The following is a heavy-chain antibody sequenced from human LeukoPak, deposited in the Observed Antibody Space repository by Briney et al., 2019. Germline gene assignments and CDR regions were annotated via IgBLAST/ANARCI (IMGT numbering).Heavy chain of an antibody. CDR3: GRHKYYYDTSGYYYFDY. J-gene: IGHJ4*02. Sequence: GGSLKLSCAASGNYWMHWVRQAPGKGLVWVSHINSDGSWTSYADSVKGRFTISKDNAKNTVYLQMNNVRAEDTAVYYCGRHKYYYDTSGYYYFDYWGQGTLVTVSS. CDR1: GNYW. CDR2: INSDGSWT. V-gene: IGHV3-74*01. D-gene: IGHD3-22*01.